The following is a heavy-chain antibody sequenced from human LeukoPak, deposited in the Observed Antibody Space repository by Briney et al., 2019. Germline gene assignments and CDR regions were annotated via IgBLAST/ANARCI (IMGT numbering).Heavy chain of an antibody. J-gene: IGHJ3*02. V-gene: IGHV3-21*01. D-gene: IGHD4-17*01. CDR3: ARDGRYGDYVTGAFDI. Sequence: GGSLRLSCAASGFTFSSYGMNWVRQAPGKGLEWVSSISSSSSYIYYADSVKGRFTISRDNSKNTLYLQMNSLRAEDTAVYYCARDGRYGDYVTGAFDIWGQGTMVTVSS. CDR1: GFTFSSYG. CDR2: ISSSSSYI.